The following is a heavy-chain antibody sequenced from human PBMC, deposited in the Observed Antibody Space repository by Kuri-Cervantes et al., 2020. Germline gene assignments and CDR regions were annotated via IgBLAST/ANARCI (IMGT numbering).Heavy chain of an antibody. CDR2: IIPIFGTA. CDR3: ARVPSLTVMNTYYYYGMDV. D-gene: IGHD2-21*02. Sequence: SVKVSCKASGGTLSSYAISWVRQAPGQGLEWMGGIIPIFGTANYAQKFQGRVTITADKSTSTAYMELSSLRSEDTTVYYCARVPSLTVMNTYYYYGMDVWGQGTTVTVSS. V-gene: IGHV1-69*06. CDR1: GGTLSSYA. J-gene: IGHJ6*02.